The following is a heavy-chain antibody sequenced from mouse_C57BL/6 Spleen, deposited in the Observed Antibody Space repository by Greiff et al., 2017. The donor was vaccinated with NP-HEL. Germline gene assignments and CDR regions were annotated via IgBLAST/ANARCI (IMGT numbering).Heavy chain of an antibody. Sequence: EVMLVESGGGLVKPGGSLKLSCAASGFTFSSYTMSWVRQTPEKRLEWVATISGGGGNTYYPDNVKGRFTISRDNAKNTLYLQMSSLRSEDTALYYCARQTTVVVDYWGQGTTLTVSS. D-gene: IGHD1-1*01. CDR3: ARQTTVVVDY. V-gene: IGHV5-9*01. J-gene: IGHJ2*01. CDR2: ISGGGGNT. CDR1: GFTFSSYT.